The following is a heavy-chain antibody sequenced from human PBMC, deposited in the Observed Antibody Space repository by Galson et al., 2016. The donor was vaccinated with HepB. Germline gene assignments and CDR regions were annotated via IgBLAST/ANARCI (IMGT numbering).Heavy chain of an antibody. CDR3: ARVRCSTFRCQNWFDP. J-gene: IGHJ5*02. D-gene: IGHD2/OR15-2a*01. CDR1: GDSVSSNSAA. CDR2: TYYRSKWYN. V-gene: IGHV6-1*01. Sequence: CAISGDSVSSNSAAWTWIRQSPLRGLEWLGRTYYRSKWYNDYAVSVKSRITIHPDTSKNLFSLQLNSVTPEDTAVYYCARVRCSTFRCQNWFDPWGQGTLVTVSS.